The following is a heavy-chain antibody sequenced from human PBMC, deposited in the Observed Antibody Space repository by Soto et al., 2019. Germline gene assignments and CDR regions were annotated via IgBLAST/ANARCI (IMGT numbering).Heavy chain of an antibody. V-gene: IGHV3-33*01. D-gene: IGHD2-2*01. CDR3: AREGDIVVVPAALDY. J-gene: IGHJ4*02. CDR2: IWYDGSNK. Sequence: QVQLVESGGGVVQPGRSLRLSCAASGFTFSSYGMHWVRQAPGKGLEWVAVIWYDGSNKYYADSVKGRFTISRDNSKNPLYLQMNSLRAEDTAVYYCAREGDIVVVPAALDYWGQGTLVTVSS. CDR1: GFTFSSYG.